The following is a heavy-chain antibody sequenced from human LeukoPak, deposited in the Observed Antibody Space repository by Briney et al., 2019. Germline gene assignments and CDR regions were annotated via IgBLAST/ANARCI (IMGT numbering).Heavy chain of an antibody. Sequence: GGSLRLSCAASGFTFSDFTMNWVRQAPGKGREWVSCIGGSSSSYIYYSDSVRGRFTISRDNAKNSLHLQMNSLTAEDTAVYSCARAVPGLDYWGQGILVTVSS. J-gene: IGHJ4*02. D-gene: IGHD1-14*01. CDR3: ARAVPGLDY. CDR2: IGGSSSSYI. CDR1: GFTFSDFT. V-gene: IGHV3-21*01.